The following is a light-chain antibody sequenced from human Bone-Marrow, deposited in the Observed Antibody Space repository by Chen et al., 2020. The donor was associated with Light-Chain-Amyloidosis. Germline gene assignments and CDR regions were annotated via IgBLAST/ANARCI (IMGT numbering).Light chain of an antibody. J-gene: IGLJ3*02. CDR2: RNN. V-gene: IGLV1-47*01. CDR3: ATWDDSLSGWV. CDR1: SSNIGSNY. Sequence: QSVLTQPPSASGTPGQRVTISCSGSSSNIGSNYVYWYQQLPGTAPKLLIYRNNQRPSGVPVRFACSKSGTSASLAISGLRSEDEADYYCATWDDSLSGWVFGGGTKLTVL.